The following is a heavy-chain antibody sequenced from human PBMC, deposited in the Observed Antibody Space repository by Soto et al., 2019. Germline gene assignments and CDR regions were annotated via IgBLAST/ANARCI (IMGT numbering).Heavy chain of an antibody. Sequence: QVQLVQSGAEVKKPGASVKVSCKASGYTFTSYAMHWVRQAPGQRLEWMGWINAGNGNTKYSQKFQGRVTITRDTSASTAYMELSSLRSEDTAVYYCARGRGGFGELRTNWFDPWGQGTLVTVSS. CDR1: GYTFTSYA. V-gene: IGHV1-3*01. J-gene: IGHJ5*02. D-gene: IGHD3-10*01. CDR2: INAGNGNT. CDR3: ARGRGGFGELRTNWFDP.